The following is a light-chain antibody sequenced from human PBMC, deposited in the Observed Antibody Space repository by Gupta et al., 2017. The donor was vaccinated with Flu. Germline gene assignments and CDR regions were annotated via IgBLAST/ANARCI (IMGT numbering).Light chain of an antibody. CDR2: DAS. V-gene: IGKV3-11*01. CDR1: QSVSSY. Sequence: EIVLTQSPATLSLSPGERATLSCRASQSVSSYLAWYQQKPGQAPRLFIYDASNRATGIPARFSGSGSGTDFTLTISSLEPEDSAVYFCQQRSNWPLTFGGGTKVEIK. J-gene: IGKJ4*01. CDR3: QQRSNWPLT.